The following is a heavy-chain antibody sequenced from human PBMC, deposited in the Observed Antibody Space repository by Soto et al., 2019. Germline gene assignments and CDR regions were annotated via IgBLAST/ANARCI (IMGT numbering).Heavy chain of an antibody. V-gene: IGHV3-33*01. CDR2: IWYDGSNK. CDR3: AREDRYSGQIPDY. Sequence: PGGSLRLSCAASGFTFSSYGMHWVRQAPGKGLEWVAVIWYDGSNKYYADSVKGRFTISRDNSKNTLYLQMNSLRAEDTAVYYCAREDRYSGQIPDYWGQGTLVTVSS. CDR1: GFTFSSYG. D-gene: IGHD5-12*01. J-gene: IGHJ4*02.